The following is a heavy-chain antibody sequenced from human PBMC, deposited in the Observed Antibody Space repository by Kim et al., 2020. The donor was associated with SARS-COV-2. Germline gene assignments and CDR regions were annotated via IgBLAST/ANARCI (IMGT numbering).Heavy chain of an antibody. CDR3: ARPSEVYSNYGMDV. CDR2: ISGSSSTI. CDR1: GSTFSNYD. D-gene: IGHD4-4*01. J-gene: IGHJ6*02. V-gene: IGHV3-48*04. Sequence: GGSLRLSCSASGSTFSNYDMNWVRQAPGKGLEWVSYISGSSSTIYYADSVKGRFTISRDNAKNSLYLQMTSLRAEDTAVYYCARPSEVYSNYGMDVWGQGTTVTVSS.